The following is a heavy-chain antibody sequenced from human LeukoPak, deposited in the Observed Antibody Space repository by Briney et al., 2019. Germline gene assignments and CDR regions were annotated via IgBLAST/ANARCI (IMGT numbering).Heavy chain of an antibody. CDR3: AKEGGYSSGWFDY. J-gene: IGHJ4*02. D-gene: IGHD6-19*01. V-gene: IGHV3-9*03. CDR2: ISWNSGSI. CDR1: GFTFDDYA. Sequence: PGRSLRLSCAASGFTFDDYAMHWVRQAPGKGLEWVSGISWNSGSIGYADSVKGRFTISRDNAKNSLYLQMNSLRAEDMALYYCAKEGGYSSGWFDYWGQGTLVTVSS.